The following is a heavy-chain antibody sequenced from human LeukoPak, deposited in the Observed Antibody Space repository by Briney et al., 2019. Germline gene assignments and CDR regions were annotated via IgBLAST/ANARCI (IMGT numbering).Heavy chain of an antibody. D-gene: IGHD3-9*01. V-gene: IGHV1-46*01. CDR2: INPSGGST. CDR3: ARVLRYFDWSIPPFDY. J-gene: IGHJ4*02. Sequence: ASVKVSCKAPGYTFTSYYMHWVRQAPGQGLEWMGIINPSGGSTSYAQKFQGRVTMTRDTSTSTVYMELSSLRSEDTAVYYCARVLRYFDWSIPPFDYWGQGTLVTVSS. CDR1: GYTFTSYY.